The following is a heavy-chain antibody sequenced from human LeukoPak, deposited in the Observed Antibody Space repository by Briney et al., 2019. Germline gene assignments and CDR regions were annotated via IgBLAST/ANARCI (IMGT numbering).Heavy chain of an antibody. V-gene: IGHV3-23*01. CDR2: ISGSGGST. CDR1: GFSLSSYA. J-gene: IGHJ3*02. D-gene: IGHD2-2*01. Sequence: PGGSLRLSCAASGFSLSSYAMSWVRQAPGKGLEWVSGISGSGGSTHYADSVKGRFTFSRDKSKNTVYLQMNSLRAEDTAVYYCAKVARSVVAATNDAFDIWGQGTMVTVSS. CDR3: AKVARSVVAATNDAFDI.